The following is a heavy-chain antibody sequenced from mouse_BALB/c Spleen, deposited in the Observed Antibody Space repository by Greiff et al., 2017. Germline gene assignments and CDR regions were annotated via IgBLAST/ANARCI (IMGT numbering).Heavy chain of an antibody. CDR2: INPDSSTI. D-gene: IGHD2-4*01. CDR1: GFDFSRYW. J-gene: IGHJ2*01. CDR3: ARRREYDYDGFDY. Sequence: EVQLLESGGGLVQPGGSLKLSCAASGFDFSRYWMSWVRQAPGKGLEWIGEINPDSSTINYTPSLKDKFIISRDNAKNTLYLQMSKVRSEDTALYYCARRREYDYDGFDYWGQGTTLTVSA. V-gene: IGHV4-1*02.